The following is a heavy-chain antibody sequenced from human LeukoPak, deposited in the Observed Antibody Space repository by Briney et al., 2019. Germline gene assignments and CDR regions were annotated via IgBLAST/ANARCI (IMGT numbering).Heavy chain of an antibody. J-gene: IGHJ5*02. CDR2: INPNSGGT. D-gene: IGHD4-17*01. CDR1: GYTFTGYF. Sequence: ASVKVSCKASGYTFTGYFMHWVRQAPGQGLEWMGWINPNSGGTNYAQKFQGRVTMTRDTSISTAYMELSRLRSDDTAVYYCAKTTVTTGPFEAWGQGTLVTVSS. CDR3: AKTTVTTGPFEA. V-gene: IGHV1-2*02.